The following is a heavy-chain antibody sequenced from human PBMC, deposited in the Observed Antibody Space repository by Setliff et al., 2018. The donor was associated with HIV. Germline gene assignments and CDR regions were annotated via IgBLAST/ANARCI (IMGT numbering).Heavy chain of an antibody. CDR3: VKGGSVTGPYFYFMDV. CDR1: GFTFSNAW. V-gene: IGHV3-9*01. CDR2: ITWNGGVM. D-gene: IGHD6-19*01. Sequence: PGGSLRLSCAASGFTFSNAWMNWVRQAPGKGLEWVSGITWNGGVMGYVDSTRGRFTISRDNVRNSLYLQMDSLTTEDTALYYCVKGGSVTGPYFYFMDVWGKGTMVTVSS. J-gene: IGHJ6*03.